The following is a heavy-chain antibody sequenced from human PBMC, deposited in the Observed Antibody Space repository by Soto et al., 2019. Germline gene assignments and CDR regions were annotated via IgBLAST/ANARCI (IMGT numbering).Heavy chain of an antibody. CDR2: ISGSGGRT. CDR3: AKEESAAGTGSFDY. Sequence: EVQLLESGGGLVQPGGSLRLSCAASGFTFSSYAMSWVRQAPGKGLEWVSGISGSGGRTYYADSVKGRFTISRDNSKKTLYLQMNSLRAEDTAGYYCAKEESAAGTGSFDYWGQGTLVTVSS. D-gene: IGHD6-13*01. J-gene: IGHJ4*02. V-gene: IGHV3-23*01. CDR1: GFTFSSYA.